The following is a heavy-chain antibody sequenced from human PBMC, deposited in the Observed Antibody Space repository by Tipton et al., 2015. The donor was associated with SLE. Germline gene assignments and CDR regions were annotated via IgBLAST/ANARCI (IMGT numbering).Heavy chain of an antibody. Sequence: GLVKPSETPSLTCAVYGGSFSGYYWSWIRQPPGKGLEWIGKINHSGSTNYNPSLKSRVTISVDTSKNQFSLKLSSVTAADTAVYYCVRGGSPCAFDIWGQGTMVTVSS. V-gene: IGHV4-34*01. J-gene: IGHJ3*02. CDR1: GGSFSGYY. CDR2: INHSGST. CDR3: VRGGSPCAFDI.